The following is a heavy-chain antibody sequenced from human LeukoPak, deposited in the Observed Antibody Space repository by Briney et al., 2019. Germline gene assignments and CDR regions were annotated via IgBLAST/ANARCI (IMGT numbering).Heavy chain of an antibody. J-gene: IGHJ6*02. Sequence: ASVKVSCKASGYTFTSYGISWVRQAPGQGLEWMGWISAYNGNTNYAQKLQGRVTMTTDTSTSTAYMELRSLRSDDTAVYYCARGPLYCSGGSCFLLYYYYYGMDVWGQGTTVTVSS. CDR2: ISAYNGNT. CDR3: ARGPLYCSGGSCFLLYYYYYGMDV. V-gene: IGHV1-18*01. D-gene: IGHD2-15*01. CDR1: GYTFTSYG.